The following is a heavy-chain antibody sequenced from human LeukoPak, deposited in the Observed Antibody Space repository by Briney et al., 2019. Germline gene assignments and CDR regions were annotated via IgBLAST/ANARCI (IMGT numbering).Heavy chain of an antibody. CDR3: ARLTVTTLAFDI. CDR1: GFTFSIYA. J-gene: IGHJ3*02. Sequence: GGSLRLSCAASGFTFSIYAMNWVRQAPGKGLEWVSVIGGSADSADYADSVKGRFTISRDDSKNTLYLQMISLRSEDTAVYYCARLTVTTLAFDIWGQGTMVTVSS. V-gene: IGHV3-23*01. D-gene: IGHD4-17*01. CDR2: IGGSADSA.